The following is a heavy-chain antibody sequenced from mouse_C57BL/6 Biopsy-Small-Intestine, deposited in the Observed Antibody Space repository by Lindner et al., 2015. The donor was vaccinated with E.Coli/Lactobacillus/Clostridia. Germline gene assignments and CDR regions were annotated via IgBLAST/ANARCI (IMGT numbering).Heavy chain of an antibody. CDR1: GSSPSELS. D-gene: IGHD2-4*01. V-gene: IGHV14-2*02. Sequence: SVKVSCKVSGSSPSELSMHWVRQAPGKGLEWVGGFDQEDGEATYAQKFQGRVTTTEDTSTGTAYMELRTLRSEDTAVYYCATAKLTGYYYYGLDIWGQGTPVTVSS. J-gene: IGHJ1*01. CDR3: ATAKLTGYYYYGLDI. CDR2: FDQEDGEA.